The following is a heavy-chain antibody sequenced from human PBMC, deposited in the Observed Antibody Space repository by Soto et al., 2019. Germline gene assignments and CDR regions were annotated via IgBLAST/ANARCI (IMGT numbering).Heavy chain of an antibody. CDR2: IYYSGST. J-gene: IGHJ4*02. CDR1: GGSISSGGYY. D-gene: IGHD5-18*01. CDR3: ARNRHGYTYGPFHY. Sequence: SETLSLTCTVSGGSISSGGYYWSWIRQHPGKGLEWIGYIYYSGSTYYNPSLKSRVTISVDTSKNQFSLKLSSVTAADTAVYYCARNRHGYTYGPFHYWGQGTLVTVSS. V-gene: IGHV4-31*03.